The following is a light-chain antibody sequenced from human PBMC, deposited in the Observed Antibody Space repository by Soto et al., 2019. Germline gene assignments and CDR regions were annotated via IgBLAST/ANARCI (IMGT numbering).Light chain of an antibody. CDR1: QGISNY. Sequence: DIQMTQSPSSLSASVGDRVTITCQASQGISNYLAWYQQKPGKAPNLLIYDASSLETGVPSRFSGSGSGTHFTFTITNLQAEDIATYYCQQYDNHNRPPRPSFGQGTKVEIK. V-gene: IGKV1-33*01. CDR2: DAS. CDR3: QQYDNHNRPPRPS. J-gene: IGKJ2*03.